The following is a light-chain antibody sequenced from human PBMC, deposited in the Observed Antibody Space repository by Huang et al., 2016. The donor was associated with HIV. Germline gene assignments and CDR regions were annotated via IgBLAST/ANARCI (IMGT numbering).Light chain of an antibody. CDR2: GAS. V-gene: IGKV1-39*01. Sequence: DIQITQSPSSLSASVGDRVTITCRASQNINTYLNWYQQQPGKAPKLLISGASTLQSGVPSSFSGSGSGTDFTLTISSLQPEDSAVYFCQQSVKTPRTFGQGTKLEI. CDR1: QNINTY. J-gene: IGKJ2*01. CDR3: QQSVKTPRT.